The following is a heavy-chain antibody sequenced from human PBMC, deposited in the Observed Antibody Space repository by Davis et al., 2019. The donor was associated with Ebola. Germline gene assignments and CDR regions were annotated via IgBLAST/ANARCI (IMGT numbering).Heavy chain of an antibody. Sequence: PGGSLRLSCAASGFTFSDYYMSWIRQAPGKGLEWVSYISSSSSYTNYADSVKGRFTISRDNAKKSLYLQMNSLRAEDTAVYYCARDLVVVPAVPDYWGQGTLVTVSS. J-gene: IGHJ4*02. CDR2: ISSSSSYT. CDR1: GFTFSDYY. V-gene: IGHV3-11*06. CDR3: ARDLVVVPAVPDY. D-gene: IGHD2-2*01.